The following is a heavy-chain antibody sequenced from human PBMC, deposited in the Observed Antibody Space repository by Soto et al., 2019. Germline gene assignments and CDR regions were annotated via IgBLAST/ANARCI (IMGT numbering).Heavy chain of an antibody. D-gene: IGHD6-13*01. CDR1: GFAFSTYA. J-gene: IGHJ6*02. Sequence: PVGSLRLSGAASGFAFSTYAMTWVRQAPGKGLEWVSVISGIGGSSYYAASVKGRFTISRDNSKNTLFLQMNGLRAEDTAVYYCAKVTKRAAAGRYEYYKYGMDVWGQGTTVTVSS. V-gene: IGHV3-23*01. CDR2: ISGIGGSS. CDR3: AKVTKRAAAGRYEYYKYGMDV.